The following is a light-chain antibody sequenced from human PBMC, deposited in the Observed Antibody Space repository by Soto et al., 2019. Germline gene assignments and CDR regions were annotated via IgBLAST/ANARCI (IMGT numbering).Light chain of an antibody. Sequence: VLTQSPGTLSLSPGERVTLSCRASQSVFANYVAWFQQKPGQPPRLLIYGASNRATGVPDRFSGTGSGTDFTLTISRVEPEDFAVYYCQQDSNGIMFGQGTRLDIK. CDR1: QSVFANY. J-gene: IGKJ5*01. V-gene: IGKV3-20*01. CDR3: QQDSNGIM. CDR2: GAS.